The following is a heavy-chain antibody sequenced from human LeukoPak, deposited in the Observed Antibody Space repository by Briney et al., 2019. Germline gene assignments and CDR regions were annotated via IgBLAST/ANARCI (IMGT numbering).Heavy chain of an antibody. CDR3: ERDLYSSSWDGDNWFDP. J-gene: IGHJ5*02. CDR1: GFTFDDYG. CDR2: ISCSSSYI. D-gene: IGHD6-13*01. V-gene: IGHV3-21*01. Sequence: GGSLRLSCAASGFTFDDYGMNWVRQAPGKGLEWVSSISCSSSYIYYADSVKGRFTISRDNAENSLYLQMNSLRAEDTAVYYCERDLYSSSWDGDNWFDPWGQGTLVTVSS.